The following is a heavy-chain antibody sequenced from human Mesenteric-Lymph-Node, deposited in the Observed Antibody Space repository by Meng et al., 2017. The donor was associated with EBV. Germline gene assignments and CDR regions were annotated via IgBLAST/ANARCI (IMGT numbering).Heavy chain of an antibody. Sequence: QCQLVHSGAEVKKPGASWKVSCKASGYTFTSDAMHWVRQAPGQRLEWMGWINAGNGDTKYSQKFQGRVTITRDTSASTAYMELSSLRSEDTALYYCARDLMGIAVSGMSWFDPWGQGTLVTVSS. J-gene: IGHJ5*02. CDR1: GYTFTSDA. CDR2: INAGNGDT. D-gene: IGHD6-19*01. V-gene: IGHV1-3*01. CDR3: ARDLMGIAVSGMSWFDP.